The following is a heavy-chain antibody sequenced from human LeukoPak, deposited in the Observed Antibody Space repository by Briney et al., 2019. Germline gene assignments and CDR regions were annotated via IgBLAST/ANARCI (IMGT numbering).Heavy chain of an antibody. V-gene: IGHV1-18*01. CDR3: ARSGGYCSGGSCYSEYYFDY. CDR1: GYTFTSYG. CDR2: ISAYNGNT. J-gene: IGHJ4*02. D-gene: IGHD2-15*01. Sequence: GASVKVSCKASGYTFTSYGISWVRQAPGQGLEWMGWISAYNGNTNCAQKLQGRVTMTTDTSTSTAYMELRSLRSDDTAVYYCARSGGYCSGGSCYSEYYFDYWGQGTLVTVSS.